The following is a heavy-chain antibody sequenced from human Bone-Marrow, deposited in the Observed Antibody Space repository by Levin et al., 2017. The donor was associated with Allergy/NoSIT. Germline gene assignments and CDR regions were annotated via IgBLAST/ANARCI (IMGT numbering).Heavy chain of an antibody. CDR3: VRLRTQVSRDAIDV. CDR2: IDWDDDK. J-gene: IGHJ3*01. V-gene: IGHV2-70*11. CDR1: GFSLTTSGMC. Sequence: GSGPTLVKPTQTLTLTCTFSGFSLTTSGMCVMWIRQAPGKALEWLSRIDWDDDKYYSTSLRTRLTISKDTSKNQVVLTMTNMGPVDTATYFCVRLRTQVSRDAIDVWGQGTVVTVSS.